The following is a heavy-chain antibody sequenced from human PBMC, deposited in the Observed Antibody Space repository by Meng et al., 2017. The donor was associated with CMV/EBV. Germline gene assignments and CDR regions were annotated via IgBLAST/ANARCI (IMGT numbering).Heavy chain of an antibody. Sequence: GESLKISCAASGFTFSSYSMNWVRQAPGKGLEWVSSISSSSSYIYYADSVKGRFTISRDNAKNSLYLQMNSLRAEDTAVYYCARGWRNGQNYSDYERYGGAFDIWGQGTMVTVSS. CDR1: GFTFSSYS. CDR2: ISSSSSYI. V-gene: IGHV3-21*01. J-gene: IGHJ3*02. D-gene: IGHD4-11*01. CDR3: ARGWRNGQNYSDYERYGGAFDI.